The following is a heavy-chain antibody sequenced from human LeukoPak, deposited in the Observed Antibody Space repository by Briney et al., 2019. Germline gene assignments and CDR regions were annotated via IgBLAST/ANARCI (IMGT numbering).Heavy chain of an antibody. D-gene: IGHD3-22*01. CDR1: GYTFTNYG. CDR3: AISQGSYYDTSGYLGGDY. V-gene: IGHV1-18*01. CDR2: ISAYSGNT. J-gene: IGHJ4*02. Sequence: ASVKVSCKASGYTFTNYGIFWVRQAPGQGLEWMGWISAYSGNTNYAQKLQGRVTMTTETSTSTAYMELESLRSDNTAVYYCAISQGSYYDTSGYLGGDYWGQGTLVTVSS.